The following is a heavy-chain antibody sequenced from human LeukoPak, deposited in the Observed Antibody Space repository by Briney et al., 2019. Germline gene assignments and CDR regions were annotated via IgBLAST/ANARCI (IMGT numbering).Heavy chain of an antibody. Sequence: GGSLRLSCAASGFTFDDYAVHWIRQPPGKGLEWVSGISWNSGSIGYADSVKGRFTISRDNAKNSLYLQMNSLRAEDTAVYYCGKDYYSSGLPDAFDIWGQGTMVTVSS. J-gene: IGHJ3*02. CDR1: GFTFDDYA. CDR2: ISWNSGSI. CDR3: GKDYYSSGLPDAFDI. D-gene: IGHD6-19*01. V-gene: IGHV3-9*01.